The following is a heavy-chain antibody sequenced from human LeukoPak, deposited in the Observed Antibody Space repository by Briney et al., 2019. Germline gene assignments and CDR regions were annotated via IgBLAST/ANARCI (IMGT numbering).Heavy chain of an antibody. CDR1: GFTFSSYS. V-gene: IGHV3-21*01. Sequence: GGSLRLSRAASGFTFSSYSMNWVRQAPGKGLEWVSSISSSSSYIYYADSVKGRFTISRDNAKNSLYLQMNSLRAEDTAVYYCARDPGSSWYNGAYYYYGMDVWGQGTTVTVSS. J-gene: IGHJ6*02. CDR3: ARDPGSSWYNGAYYYYGMDV. CDR2: ISSSSSYI. D-gene: IGHD6-13*01.